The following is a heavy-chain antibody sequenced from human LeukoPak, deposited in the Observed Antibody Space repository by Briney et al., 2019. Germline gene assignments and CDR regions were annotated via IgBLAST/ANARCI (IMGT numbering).Heavy chain of an antibody. J-gene: IGHJ4*02. CDR2: INHSGST. D-gene: IGHD6-25*01. V-gene: IGHV4-34*01. Sequence: SETLSLTCAVYGGSFSGYYWSWIRQPPGKGLEWIGEINHSGSTNYNPSLKSRVTISVDTSKNQFSLKLSSVTAADTAVYYCARLIAAASSDFDYWGQGTLVTVSS. CDR1: GGSFSGYY. CDR3: ARLIAAASSDFDY.